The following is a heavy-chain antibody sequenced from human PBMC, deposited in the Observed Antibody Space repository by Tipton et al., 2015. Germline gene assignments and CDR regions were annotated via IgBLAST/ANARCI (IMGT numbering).Heavy chain of an antibody. D-gene: IGHD3-22*01. J-gene: IGHJ3*02. CDR2: ISGSGGST. V-gene: IGHV3-23*01. CDR3: AKYRAMIVVVSSAFDI. Sequence: SLRLSCAASGFIFSSYGMHWVRQAPGKGLEWVSAISGSGGSTYYADSVKGRFTISRDNSKNTLYLQMNSLRAEDTAVYYCAKYRAMIVVVSSAFDIWGQGTMVTVSS. CDR1: GFIFSSYG.